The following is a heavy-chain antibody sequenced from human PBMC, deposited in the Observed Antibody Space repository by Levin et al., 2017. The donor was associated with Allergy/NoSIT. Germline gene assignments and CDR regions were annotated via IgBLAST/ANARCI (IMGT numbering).Heavy chain of an antibody. CDR3: ARASLGELSLTLDF. CDR2: ISYDGNTE. CDR1: GFTFSGHP. Sequence: LTCAASGFTFSGHPMHWVRQAPGKGLEWVAVISYDGNTEYYADSLRGRFTISRDNSKNTLYLQMNSLRAEDTAVYYCARASLGELSLTLDFWGQGTLVTVSS. V-gene: IGHV3-30-3*01. J-gene: IGHJ4*02. D-gene: IGHD3-16*02.